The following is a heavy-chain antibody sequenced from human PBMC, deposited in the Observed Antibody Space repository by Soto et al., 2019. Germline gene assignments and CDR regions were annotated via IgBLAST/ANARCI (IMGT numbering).Heavy chain of an antibody. D-gene: IGHD1-7*01. Sequence: SETLSLTCTVSGGSFSGYYWSWIRQPPGKGLEWIGEINHSGSTNYNPSLKSRVTISVDTSENQFSLKVTSLTAADTAVYYCASRDPGTSVDYWGQGTLVTVSS. CDR1: GGSFSGYY. CDR2: INHSGST. J-gene: IGHJ4*02. CDR3: ASRDPGTSVDY. V-gene: IGHV4-34*01.